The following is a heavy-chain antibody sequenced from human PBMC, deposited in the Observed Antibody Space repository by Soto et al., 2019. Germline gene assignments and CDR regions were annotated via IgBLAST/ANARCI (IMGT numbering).Heavy chain of an antibody. V-gene: IGHV4-39*01. CDR3: ARQGDVDTAIDLDY. J-gene: IGHJ4*02. Sequence: SETLSLTCTVSGGSMSSSSYYWAWIRQPPGKGLEWIGTIYYSGSTYYNPSLKSRVTISVDTSKNLFSLNLSSVTAADTAVYFCARQGDVDTAIDLDYGSQGTLVTDS. CDR2: IYYSGST. D-gene: IGHD5-18*01. CDR1: GGSMSSSSYY.